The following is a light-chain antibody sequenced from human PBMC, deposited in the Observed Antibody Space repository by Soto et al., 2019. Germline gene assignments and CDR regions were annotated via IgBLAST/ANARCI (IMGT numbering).Light chain of an antibody. CDR3: QQFSSYPLT. CDR1: QSVSSSY. CDR2: GAS. Sequence: IVLTQSPGTLSLSPGERATLSCRASQSVSSSYLAWYQQKPGQAPRLLIYGASSRATGIPDRFSGSGSGTDFTLTISRLEPEDFAVYYCQQFSSYPLTFGGGTKVDI. J-gene: IGKJ4*01. V-gene: IGKV3-20*01.